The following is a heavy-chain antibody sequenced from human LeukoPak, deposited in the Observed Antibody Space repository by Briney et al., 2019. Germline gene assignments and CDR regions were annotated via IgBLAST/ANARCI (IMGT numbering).Heavy chain of an antibody. J-gene: IGHJ4*02. CDR3: ARDWRLGHYGSGSYDFDY. V-gene: IGHV3-30-3*01. CDR2: ISYDGSNK. D-gene: IGHD3-10*01. Sequence: GGSLRLSCAASGFTFSSYAMHWVRQAPGKGLEWVAVISYDGSNKYYADSVKGRFTISRDNSKNTLYLQMNSLRAEDTAVYYCARDWRLGHYGSGSYDFDYWGQGTLVTVSS. CDR1: GFTFSSYA.